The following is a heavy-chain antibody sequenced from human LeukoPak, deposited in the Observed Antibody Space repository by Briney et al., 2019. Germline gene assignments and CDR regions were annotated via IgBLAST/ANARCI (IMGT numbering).Heavy chain of an antibody. Sequence: GGSLRLSCAASGFTVSSNYMSWVRQAPGKGPEWVSVIYSGGSTYYADSVKGRFTISRDNAKNSLYLQMNSLRAEDTAVYCCARDRGRRGITMRSDAFDIWGQGTMVTVSS. D-gene: IGHD3-22*01. J-gene: IGHJ3*02. CDR3: ARDRGRRGITMRSDAFDI. CDR1: GFTVSSNY. V-gene: IGHV3-53*01. CDR2: IYSGGST.